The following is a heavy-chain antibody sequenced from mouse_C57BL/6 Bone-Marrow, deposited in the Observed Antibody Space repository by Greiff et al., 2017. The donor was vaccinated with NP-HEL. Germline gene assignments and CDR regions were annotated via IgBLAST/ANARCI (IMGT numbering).Heavy chain of an antibody. CDR1: GYTLTSYW. CDR3: EREGAISSEAWFAY. CDR2: IDPSDSYT. V-gene: IGHV1-69*01. Sequence: VQLQQPGAELVMPGASVKLSCKASGYTLTSYWMHWVKQRPGQGLEWIGEIDPSDSYTNYNQKFKGKSTLTVDKSSSTAYMQLSSLTSEDSAVYYCEREGAISSEAWFAYWGQGTLVTVSA. J-gene: IGHJ3*01. D-gene: IGHD1-1*01.